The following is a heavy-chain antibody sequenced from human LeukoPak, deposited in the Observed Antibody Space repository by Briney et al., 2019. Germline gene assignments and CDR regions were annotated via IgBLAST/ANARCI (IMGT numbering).Heavy chain of an antibody. J-gene: IGHJ2*01. D-gene: IGHD3-22*01. CDR1: GGSICGHY. V-gene: IGHV4-59*08. CDR2: IYSNGIT. Sequence: SETLSLTCTVSGGSICGHYFHWIRQAPGKGLEWIGYIYSNGITSYNPSLRSRGTMSIATSRSQFSLRLTSVTAADTAIYYCAGHAYYEIRAYSPASFYFDLWGRGTLVTVSS. CDR3: AGHAYYEIRAYSPASFYFDL.